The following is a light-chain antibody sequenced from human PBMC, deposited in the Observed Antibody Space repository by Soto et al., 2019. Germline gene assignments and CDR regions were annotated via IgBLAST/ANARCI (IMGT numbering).Light chain of an antibody. CDR3: QVWESSSDQVI. V-gene: IGLV3-21*02. J-gene: IGLJ2*01. CDR1: TIGSTS. Sequence: SYELTQPPSVSAAPGQTARITCGGSTIGSTSVHWYQQKPGQAPVLVVYDDSDRPSGIPERFSGANSGNTATLTISRVEAGDEADYYCQVWESSSDQVIFGGGTKLTVL. CDR2: DDS.